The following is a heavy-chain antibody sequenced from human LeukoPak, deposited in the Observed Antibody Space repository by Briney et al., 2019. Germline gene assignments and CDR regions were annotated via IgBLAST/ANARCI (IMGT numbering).Heavy chain of an antibody. J-gene: IGHJ3*02. V-gene: IGHV4-4*07. CDR1: GGSISSYY. CDR2: IYTSGST. D-gene: IGHD6-19*01. CDR3: ARVKGSSGWYRDAFDM. Sequence: SETLSLTCTVSGGSISSYYWSWIRQPAGKGLEWIGRIYTSGSTNYNPSLKSRVTMSVDTSKNQFSLKLSSVTAADTAVYYCARVKGSSGWYRDAFDMWGQGKMVTVSS.